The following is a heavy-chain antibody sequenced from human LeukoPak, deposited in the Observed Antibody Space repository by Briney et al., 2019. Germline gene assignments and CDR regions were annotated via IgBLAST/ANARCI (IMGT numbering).Heavy chain of an antibody. V-gene: IGHV1-2*02. CDR1: GYTFTGYY. D-gene: IGHD4-17*01. CDR2: INPNSGGT. Sequence: ASVKVSCKASGYTFTGYYMHWVRQAPGQGLEWMGWINPNSGGTNYAQKFQGRVTMTRDTSISTAYMELSRLRSDDTAVYYRARDRGGTTVPTANWFDPWGQGTLVTVSS. J-gene: IGHJ5*02. CDR3: ARDRGGTTVPTANWFDP.